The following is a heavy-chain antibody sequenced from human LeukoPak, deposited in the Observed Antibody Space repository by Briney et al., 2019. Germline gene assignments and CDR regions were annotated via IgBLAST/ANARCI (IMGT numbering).Heavy chain of an antibody. D-gene: IGHD3-22*01. Sequence: GASVKVSCKASAYTFTDYTMHWLRQAPGQRLDWMGWINGGSGNTKYSPEFQGRVTITRDTSASTAYMELSSLRSEDTAVYYCANPRYDSSGYYYVDWGQGTLVTVSS. CDR2: INGGSGNT. CDR3: ANPRYDSSGYYYVD. J-gene: IGHJ4*02. CDR1: AYTFTDYT. V-gene: IGHV1-3*01.